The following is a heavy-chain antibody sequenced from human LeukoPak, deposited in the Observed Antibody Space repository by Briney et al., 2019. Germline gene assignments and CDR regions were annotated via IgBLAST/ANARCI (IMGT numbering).Heavy chain of an antibody. V-gene: IGHV3-53*01. CDR1: GFTFSDYY. D-gene: IGHD5-12*01. CDR3: AVRVATIIVYAMDV. J-gene: IGHJ6*02. CDR2: IYSGAGT. Sequence: GGSLRLSCAASGFTFSDYYMSWVRQAPGKGLEWVSVIYSGAGTYYADSVKGRFTISRDNSKNTLYLQMNSLRAEETAVYYCAVRVATIIVYAMDVWGHGTTVTVSS.